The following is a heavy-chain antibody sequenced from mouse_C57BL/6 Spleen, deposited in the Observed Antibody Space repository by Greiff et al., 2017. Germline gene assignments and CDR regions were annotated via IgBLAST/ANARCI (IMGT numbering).Heavy chain of an antibody. CDR2: IHPSSGST. V-gene: IGHV1-64*01. J-gene: IGHJ2*01. CDR3: ARGLQLGFDY. Sequence: QVQLQQPGAELVKPGASVTLSCKASGYTFTSYWMHWVKQRPGQGLEWIGMIHPSSGSTNYNEKFTSKATLTVDKSSSTAYMQLSSLTSEDSAVYYCARGLQLGFDYWGQGTTLTVSS. D-gene: IGHD4-1*02. CDR1: GYTFTSYW.